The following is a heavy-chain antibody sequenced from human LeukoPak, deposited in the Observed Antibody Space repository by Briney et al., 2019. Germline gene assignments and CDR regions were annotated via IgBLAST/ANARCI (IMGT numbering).Heavy chain of an antibody. CDR1: GFTFSTYA. J-gene: IGHJ4*02. D-gene: IGHD6-6*01. CDR3: ARRGLVSSSGAYYFDY. V-gene: IGHV3-23*01. Sequence: PGGSLRLSCAASGFTFSTYAMSWVRQPPGKGMEWVSAISASVGSTYYADSVKGRFTISRDNSKNTLYLQMNSLRAEDTAVYFCARRGLVSSSGAYYFDYWGQGTLVTVSS. CDR2: ISASVGST.